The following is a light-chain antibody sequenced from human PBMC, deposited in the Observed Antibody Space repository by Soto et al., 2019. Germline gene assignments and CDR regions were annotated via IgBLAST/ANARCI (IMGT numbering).Light chain of an antibody. V-gene: IGKV1-39*01. CDR3: QQSSSTPRT. J-gene: IGKJ1*01. Sequence: DIQMTQSPSSLSASVGDRVTITCRASQTVSTYLNWYQQELGKAPKLLIYAASTLQSGVPSRFSGRGSGTYFTLTISTLQPEDIATYYCQQSSSTPRTFGHGTKVEIK. CDR2: AAS. CDR1: QTVSTY.